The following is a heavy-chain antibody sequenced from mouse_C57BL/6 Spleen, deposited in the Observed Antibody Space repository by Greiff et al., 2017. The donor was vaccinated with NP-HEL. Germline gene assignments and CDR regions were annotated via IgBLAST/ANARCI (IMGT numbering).Heavy chain of an antibody. V-gene: IGHV1-26*01. J-gene: IGHJ2*01. CDR3: ETGTYFDY. CDR1: GYTFTDYY. D-gene: IGHD4-1*01. Sequence: EVQLQQSGPELVKPGASVKISCKASGYTFTDYYMNWVKQSHGKSLEWIGDINPNNGGTSYNQKFKGNATLTVDKSSSTAYMELRSLTSEDSAVYYCETGTYFDYWGQGTTLTVSS. CDR2: INPNNGGT.